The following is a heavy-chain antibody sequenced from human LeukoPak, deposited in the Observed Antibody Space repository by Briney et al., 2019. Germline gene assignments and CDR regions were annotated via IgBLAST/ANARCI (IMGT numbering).Heavy chain of an antibody. CDR3: ARSGPDSGYSYGLEYYYYYYMDV. Sequence: GGSLRLSCAASGFTFSSYGMSWVRQAPGKGLEWVSAISGSGGSTYYADSVKGRFTISRDNAKNSLYLQMNSLRAEDTAVYYCARSGPDSGYSYGLEYYYYYYMDVWGKGTTVTVSS. J-gene: IGHJ6*03. CDR1: GFTFSSYG. CDR2: ISGSGGST. V-gene: IGHV3-23*01. D-gene: IGHD5-18*01.